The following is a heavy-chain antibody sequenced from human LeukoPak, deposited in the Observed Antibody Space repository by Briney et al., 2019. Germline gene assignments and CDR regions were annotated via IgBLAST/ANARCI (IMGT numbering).Heavy chain of an antibody. CDR3: ARDDSSGY. D-gene: IGHD3-22*01. Sequence: TSETLSLTCTVSGGSINNYYWSWIRQPAGKGLEWIGRIYSSGTTNYNPSLKSRVTMSADTPKNQLSLKLTSVTAADTAVYYCARDDSSGYWGQGTLVTVSS. CDR1: GGSINNYY. CDR2: IYSSGTT. V-gene: IGHV4-4*07. J-gene: IGHJ4*02.